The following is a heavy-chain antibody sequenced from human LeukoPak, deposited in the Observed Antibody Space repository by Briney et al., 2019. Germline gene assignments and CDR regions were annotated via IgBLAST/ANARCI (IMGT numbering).Heavy chain of an antibody. D-gene: IGHD3-16*01. V-gene: IGHV3-30*02. CDR3: AKDRESLGVMGY. Sequence: DSVKGRFTISRDDSKNTLYLQMDSLRPEDTAVYYCAKDRESLGVMGYWGQGTLVTVSS. J-gene: IGHJ4*02.